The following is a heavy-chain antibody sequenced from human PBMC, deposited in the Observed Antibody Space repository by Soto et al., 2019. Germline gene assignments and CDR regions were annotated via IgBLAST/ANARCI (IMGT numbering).Heavy chain of an antibody. CDR1: GASVNTGDYY. CDR3: VGTGTTDDF. Sequence: VQLQGSGPGLVKPSQTLSLTCTVSGASVNTGDYYWSYLRQSPGKGLECLGSIFYSGDTYYNPCLKRRATISLNSSRNQISLTLTSVADADTAVYFCVGTGTTDDFWGQGTLVTVSS. J-gene: IGHJ1*01. V-gene: IGHV4-30-4*01. D-gene: IGHD1-7*01. CDR2: IFYSGDT.